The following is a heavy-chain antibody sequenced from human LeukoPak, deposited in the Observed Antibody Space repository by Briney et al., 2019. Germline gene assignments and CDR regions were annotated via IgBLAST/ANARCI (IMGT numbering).Heavy chain of an antibody. CDR1: GFTFSGYW. CDR2: INKDGSER. V-gene: IGHV3-7*01. Sequence: GGSLRLSCAASGFTFSGYWMSWVRQAPGKGLEWVANINKDGSERYNVDSVKGRFTISRDNADKSLYLQMNSLRAEDTSVYYCARESKGRSKIDYWGQGTLVTVSS. D-gene: IGHD4-17*01. CDR3: ARESKGRSKIDY. J-gene: IGHJ4*02.